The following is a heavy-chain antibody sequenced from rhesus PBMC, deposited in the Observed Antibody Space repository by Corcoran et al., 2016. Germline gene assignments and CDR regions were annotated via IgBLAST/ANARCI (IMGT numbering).Heavy chain of an antibody. CDR2: VFGKSGNP. Sequence: QVQLQESGPGLVKPSETLSLTCAVSGASISSYWWSWLRQPPGKGLEWIGEVFGKSGNPSNNPALKSRVISSTDASKNQFSRKLSSVTAADTAVYYCARSGYGSGGVYWGQGILVTVSS. D-gene: IGHD4-4*01. J-gene: IGHJ4*01. CDR1: GASISSYW. CDR3: ARSGYGSGGVY. V-gene: IGHV4-80*01.